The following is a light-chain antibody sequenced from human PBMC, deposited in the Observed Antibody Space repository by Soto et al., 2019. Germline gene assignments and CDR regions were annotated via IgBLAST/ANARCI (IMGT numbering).Light chain of an antibody. CDR3: QQRNSWPPTFT. V-gene: IGKV3-11*01. J-gene: IGKJ5*01. CDR2: DTS. Sequence: DIVLTQSPGTLSLSPGEGATLSCRASQSVGSFLAWYQQKPGQAPRLLIYDTSIRATGIPARFSGSGSGTDFTLTISSLEPEDFAVYYCQQRNSWPPTFTFGQGTRLEIK. CDR1: QSVGSF.